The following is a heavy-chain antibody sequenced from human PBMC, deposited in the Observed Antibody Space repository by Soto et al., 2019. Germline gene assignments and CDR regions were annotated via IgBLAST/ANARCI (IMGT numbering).Heavy chain of an antibody. J-gene: IGHJ6*02. D-gene: IGHD3-3*01. CDR3: ARDRGERITIFRVVSYWMDV. Sequence: ASVKVSCKASGYTFTSYDMHWVRQAPGQGLEWMGIINPSGGSTSYAQKFQGRVTMTRDTSTSTVYMELSSLRSEDTAVYYCARDRGERITIFRVVSYWMDVCGQGTTVTGSS. CDR1: GYTFTSYD. V-gene: IGHV1-46*01. CDR2: INPSGGST.